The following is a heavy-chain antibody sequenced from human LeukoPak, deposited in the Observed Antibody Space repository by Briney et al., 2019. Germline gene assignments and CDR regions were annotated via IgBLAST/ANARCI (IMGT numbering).Heavy chain of an antibody. Sequence: SGGSLRLSCAASGFTFSSHAMAWVRQAPGKGLEWVSTIGGLGSSTYYGDSVKGRFTISRDNSKNTVYQQMDSLRVEDTAVYYCARDPGVVAFHYFDFWGQGTLITVSS. V-gene: IGHV3-23*01. CDR2: IGGLGSST. J-gene: IGHJ4*02. CDR3: ARDPGVVAFHYFDF. CDR1: GFTFSSHA. D-gene: IGHD3-3*01.